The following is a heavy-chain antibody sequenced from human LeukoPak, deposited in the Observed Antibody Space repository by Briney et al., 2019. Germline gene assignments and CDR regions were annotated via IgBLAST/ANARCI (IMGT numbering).Heavy chain of an antibody. V-gene: IGHV3-7*04. CDR2: IKQDGSEK. J-gene: IGHJ4*02. CDR1: GFTFSSYW. CDR3: ARGLGAAHFDY. Sequence: GGSLRLSRAASGFTFSSYWMSWVRQAPGKGLGWVASIKQDGSEKYYVDSVKGRFTISRDNAKNSLYLQMNSLRAEDTAVYYCARGLGAAHFDYWGQGTLVTVSS. D-gene: IGHD1-26*01.